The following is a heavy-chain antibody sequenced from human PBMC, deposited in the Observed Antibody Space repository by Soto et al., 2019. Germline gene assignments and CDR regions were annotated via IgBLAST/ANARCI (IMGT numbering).Heavy chain of an antibody. CDR2: INSVGSTI. V-gene: IGHV3-74*01. CDR3: ARDRGYPDSFNI. CDR1: GFNFGPFW. Sequence: GGSLRLSCAASGFNFGPFWMHWVRQAPGKGLVWVSHINSVGSTIVYADSVKGRFTISRDNAKSTLFLQMNSLRVEDTAVYYCARDRGYPDSFNIWGQGTMVTVSS. D-gene: IGHD3-10*01. J-gene: IGHJ3*02.